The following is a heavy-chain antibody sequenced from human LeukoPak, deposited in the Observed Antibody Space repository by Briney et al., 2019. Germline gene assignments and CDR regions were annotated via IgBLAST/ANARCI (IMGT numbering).Heavy chain of an antibody. CDR1: GFTVSSNY. CDR2: IYSGGST. Sequence: GGSLRLSCAASGFTVSSNYMSWVRQAPGKGLEWVSVIYSGGSTYYADSVKGRFTISRDNSKNTLYLQMNSLRAEDTAVYYCARSRAILWFGELLGMEDYWGQGTLVTVSS. J-gene: IGHJ4*02. CDR3: ARSRAILWFGELLGMEDY. D-gene: IGHD3-10*01. V-gene: IGHV3-53*01.